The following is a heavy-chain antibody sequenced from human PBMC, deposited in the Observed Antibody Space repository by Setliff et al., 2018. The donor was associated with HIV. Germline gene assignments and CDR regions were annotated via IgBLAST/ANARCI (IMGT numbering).Heavy chain of an antibody. J-gene: IGHJ6*03. CDR3: ATGTIEGLTRYYYYYMDV. CDR2: VDPENGET. CDR1: GYSFTDYY. Sequence: RASVKVSCKVSGYSFTDYYMHWVQQAPGNGLEWMGLVDPENGETIYAEKFQGRVTITADTSTDTAYMERSSLRSEDTALYYCATGTIEGLTRYYYYYMDVWGKGTTVTVSS. D-gene: IGHD1-26*01. V-gene: IGHV1-69-2*01.